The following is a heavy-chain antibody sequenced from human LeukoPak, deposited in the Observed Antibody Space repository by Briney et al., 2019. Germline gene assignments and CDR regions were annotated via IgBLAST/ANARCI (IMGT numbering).Heavy chain of an antibody. CDR2: INTNTGNP. J-gene: IGHJ4*02. CDR1: GYTFTSYA. V-gene: IGHV7-4-1*02. Sequence: GASVKVSCKASGYTFTSYAMNWVRQAPGQGLEWMGWINTNTGNPTYAQGFTGRFVFSLDTSVSTAYLQISSLKAEDTAVYYCARDYVEVVTAMDRTFDYWGQGTLVTVSS. D-gene: IGHD2-21*02. CDR3: ARDYVEVVTAMDRTFDY.